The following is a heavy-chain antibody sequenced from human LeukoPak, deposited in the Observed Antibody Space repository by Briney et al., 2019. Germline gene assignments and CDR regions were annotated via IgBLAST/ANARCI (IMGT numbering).Heavy chain of an antibody. CDR1: GGSISSSSYY. J-gene: IGHJ4*02. CDR2: IYYSGST. CDR3: ARERSRYYDSSGPSDY. V-gene: IGHV4-39*07. D-gene: IGHD3-22*01. Sequence: SETLSLTCTVSGGSISSSSYYWGWIRQPPGKGLEWIGSIYYSGSTYYNPSLKSRVTISVDTSKNQFSLKLSSVTAADTAVYYCARERSRYYDSSGPSDYWGQGTLVTVSS.